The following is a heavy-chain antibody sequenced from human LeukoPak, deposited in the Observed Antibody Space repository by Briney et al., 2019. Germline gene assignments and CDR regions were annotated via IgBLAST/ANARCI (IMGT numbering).Heavy chain of an antibody. CDR3: ERCAAGVAAYYLYV. J-gene: IGHJ6*04. V-gene: IGHV4-59*01. CDR2: IYYSGGT. CDR1: GGSINSYS. Sequence: SKTLSLTCTVSGGSINSYSRHWVRQPPGKGLEWIGYIYYSGGTNYNPSLKSRSTIAVDTSRNQFSLKRSSVIAADRPLYYLERCAAGVAAYYLYVWGKGTTVTASS. D-gene: IGHD2-15*01.